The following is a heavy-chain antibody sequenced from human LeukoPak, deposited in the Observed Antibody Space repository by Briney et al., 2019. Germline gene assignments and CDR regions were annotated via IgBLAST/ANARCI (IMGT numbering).Heavy chain of an antibody. CDR2: IYHSGST. Sequence: SETLSLTCTVSGYSISSGYYWGWIRQPPGKGLEWIGSIYHSGSTYYNPSLKSRVTISVDTSKNQFSLKLSSVTAADTAVYYCASPPGTTLYFDSWGQGTLVTVSS. D-gene: IGHD1-1*01. V-gene: IGHV4-38-2*02. J-gene: IGHJ4*02. CDR1: GYSISSGYY. CDR3: ASPPGTTLYFDS.